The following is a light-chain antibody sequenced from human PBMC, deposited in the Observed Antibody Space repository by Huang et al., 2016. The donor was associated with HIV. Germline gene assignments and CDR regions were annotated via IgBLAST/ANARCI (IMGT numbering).Light chain of an antibody. CDR1: QNINTY. CDR3: QQRGAWPLT. V-gene: IGKV3-11*01. J-gene: IGKJ4*01. Sequence: DIVLTQSPATLSLSPGQRATLSCRASQNINTYLVWYKQKPGQAPRLLIYDSFNRATGIPARVSGSGSGTDFTLTINTLEPEDFAVYYCQQRGAWPLTFGGGTKVEIK. CDR2: DSF.